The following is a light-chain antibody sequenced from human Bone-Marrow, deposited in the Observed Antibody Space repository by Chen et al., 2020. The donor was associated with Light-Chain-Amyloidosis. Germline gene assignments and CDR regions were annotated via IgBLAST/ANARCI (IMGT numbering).Light chain of an antibody. CDR2: EDD. CDR3: QSYQGSSQGV. Sequence: NFMLTPPHSVSESPGKTVIISCTRSSCSIATNYVQWYQQRPGSSPTTVIYEDDQRPSGVPDRFSGSIDRSSNSASLTISGLKTEDEADYYCQSYQGSSQGVFGGGTKLTVL. V-gene: IGLV6-57*01. J-gene: IGLJ3*02. CDR1: SCSIATNY.